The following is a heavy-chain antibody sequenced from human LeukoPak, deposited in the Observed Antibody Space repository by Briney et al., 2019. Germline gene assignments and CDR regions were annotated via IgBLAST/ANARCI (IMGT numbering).Heavy chain of an antibody. Sequence: ASVKVSCKASGYTFTSYYMHWVRQAPGQGLEWMGLINPTGGSTGYAQKFQGRVTMTRDMSTSTAYMELSSLRSEDTAVYYCARGGIQVGVKGYFDYWGQGTLVTVSS. CDR1: GYTFTSYY. D-gene: IGHD1-26*01. CDR3: ARGGIQVGVKGYFDY. CDR2: INPTGGST. J-gene: IGHJ4*02. V-gene: IGHV1-46*01.